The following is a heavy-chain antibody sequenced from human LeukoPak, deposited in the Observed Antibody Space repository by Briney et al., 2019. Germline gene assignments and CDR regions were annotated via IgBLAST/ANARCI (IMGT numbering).Heavy chain of an antibody. CDR3: ARDHIVVVPAAIGGIPYMDV. Sequence: PGGSLRLSCAASGFTFSSYSMNWVRQAPGKGLEWVSSISSSSSYIYYADSLKGRFTISRDNAKNSLYLQMNSLRAEDTAVYYCARDHIVVVPAAIGGIPYMDVWGKGTTVTVSS. CDR1: GFTFSSYS. J-gene: IGHJ6*03. CDR2: ISSSSSYI. V-gene: IGHV3-21*01. D-gene: IGHD2-2*02.